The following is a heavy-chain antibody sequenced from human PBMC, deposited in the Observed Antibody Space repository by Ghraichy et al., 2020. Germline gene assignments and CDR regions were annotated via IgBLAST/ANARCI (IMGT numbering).Heavy chain of an antibody. J-gene: IGHJ6*02. CDR2: ISGSGGST. V-gene: IGHV3-23*01. CDR1: RFNFSNYA. D-gene: IGHD2-2*01. CDR3: AKLFPRIVVVPAAGMDV. Sequence: ESLRLSCAASRFNFSNYAMTWVRQAPGKGLEWVSAISGSGGSTYYADSGKGRFTISRDNSKNTLYLQMNSLKAEDTAVYYCAKLFPRIVVVPAAGMDVWGQGTPVTVSS.